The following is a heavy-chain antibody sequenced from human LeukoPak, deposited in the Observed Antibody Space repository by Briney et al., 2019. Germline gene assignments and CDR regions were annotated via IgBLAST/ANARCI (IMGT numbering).Heavy chain of an antibody. Sequence: SETLSLTCTVSGYSISSGYFWGWIRQPPGKGLEWIGNIHHSGSTYYNPSLKSRVTISVDTSQNQFSLKLSSVTAADTAIYYCARSGSHSDYWGQGTLVTVSS. CDR3: ARSGSHSDY. J-gene: IGHJ4*02. CDR2: IHHSGST. CDR1: GYSISSGYF. D-gene: IGHD1-26*01. V-gene: IGHV4-38-2*02.